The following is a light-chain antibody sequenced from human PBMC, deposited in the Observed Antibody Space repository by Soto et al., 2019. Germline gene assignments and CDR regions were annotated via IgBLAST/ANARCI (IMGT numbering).Light chain of an antibody. V-gene: IGKV3-20*01. CDR3: QQYGSSPL. CDR1: QGISSSN. Sequence: EIVLTQSPGTLSLSPGERATLSCRASQGISSSNLAWYQQKAGQAPRLLIYGASSRATGIPDRFSGSGSGTDFTLTISRLEPEDFAVYYCQQYGSSPLFGQGTKVEIK. CDR2: GAS. J-gene: IGKJ1*01.